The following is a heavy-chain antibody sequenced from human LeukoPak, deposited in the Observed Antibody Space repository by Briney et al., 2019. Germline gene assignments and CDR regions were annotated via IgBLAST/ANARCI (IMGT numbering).Heavy chain of an antibody. V-gene: IGHV1-8*01. J-gene: IGHJ4*02. Sequence: GASVKVSCKASGYTFTSYDINWVRQATGQGLEWMGWMNPNSGNTGYAQKFQGRVTMTRNTSISTAYMELSSPRSEDTAVYYCARVVSSDSSGWYRDDYRGQGTLVTVSS. CDR1: GYTFTSYD. CDR2: MNPNSGNT. D-gene: IGHD6-19*01. CDR3: ARVVSSDSSGWYRDDY.